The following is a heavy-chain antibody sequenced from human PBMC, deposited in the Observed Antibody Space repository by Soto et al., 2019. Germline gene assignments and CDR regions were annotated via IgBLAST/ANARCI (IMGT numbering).Heavy chain of an antibody. J-gene: IGHJ5*02. D-gene: IGHD1-1*01. CDR2: ISTYSGDT. V-gene: IGHV1-18*01. CDR3: ARNPGHTKSDNWLDT. CDR1: GYTFFTYD. Sequence: ASVKVSCKASGYTFFTYDISWVRQAPGQGLEWMGWISTYSGDTKYAQKFQGRVTMTTDTYTTTAYLELRSLRSDATAVYYCARNPGHTKSDNWLDTRGEGTLVTVPS.